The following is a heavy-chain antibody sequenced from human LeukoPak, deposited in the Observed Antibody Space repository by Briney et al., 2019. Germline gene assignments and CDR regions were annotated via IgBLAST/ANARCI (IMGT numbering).Heavy chain of an antibody. CDR1: GGSVSNYY. D-gene: IGHD7-27*01. J-gene: IGHJ4*02. CDR2: IYYTET. V-gene: IGHV4-59*02. Sequence: SETLSLTCTVSGGSVSNYYWSWIRQSPGKGLEWIGYIYYTETSCNPSLKSRVTISADTSKNQFSLKLYSVTAADTAVYYCATRKLGNDYWGQGTLVTVSS. CDR3: ATRKLGNDY.